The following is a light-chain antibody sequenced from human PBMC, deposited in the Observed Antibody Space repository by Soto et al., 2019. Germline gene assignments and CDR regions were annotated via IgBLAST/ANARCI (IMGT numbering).Light chain of an antibody. CDR1: QSVDTN. Sequence: EVVMSQSPATLSVSPGDRATLSCRASQSVDTNLVWYQQKPGQPPRLLVHSASIRATGVPARFTGIGSGTDFTLTISGLQSDDFAIYYCQQYYNWPPYTFGQGTRLQIK. J-gene: IGKJ2*01. CDR3: QQYYNWPPYT. V-gene: IGKV3-15*01. CDR2: SAS.